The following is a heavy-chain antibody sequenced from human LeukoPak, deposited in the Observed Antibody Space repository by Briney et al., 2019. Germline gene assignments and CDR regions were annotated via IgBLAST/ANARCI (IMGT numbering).Heavy chain of an antibody. CDR2: INHSGST. CDR1: GGSFSGYY. V-gene: IGHV4-34*01. CDR3: ARDMRYYGMDV. Sequence: KPSETLSLTCAVYGGSFSGYYWSWIGQPPGKGLEWNGEINHSGSTNYNPSLKSRVTISVDTSKNQFSLKLSSVTAADTAVYYCARDMRYYGMDVWGQGTTVTVSS. J-gene: IGHJ6*02.